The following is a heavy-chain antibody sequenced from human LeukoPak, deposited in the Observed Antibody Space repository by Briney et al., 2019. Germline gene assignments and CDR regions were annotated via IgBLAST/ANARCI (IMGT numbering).Heavy chain of an antibody. D-gene: IGHD3-22*01. J-gene: IGHJ1*01. CDR1: GFIFDDYG. Sequence: PWGSLRLSCAASGFIFDDYGMTWVRQAPGKGLEWVSGITWNGGYTGYADSVKGRFTISRDNAKNSLYLQMNSLRAEDTALYYCAGTYYYDSSGFYPEFFQHWGQGTLVIISS. V-gene: IGHV3-20*04. CDR2: ITWNGGYT. CDR3: AGTYYYDSSGFYPEFFQH.